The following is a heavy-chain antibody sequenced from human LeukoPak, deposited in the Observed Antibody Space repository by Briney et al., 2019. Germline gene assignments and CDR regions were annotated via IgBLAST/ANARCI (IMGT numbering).Heavy chain of an antibody. J-gene: IGHJ4*02. CDR3: AREGWFGELPPFFDY. D-gene: IGHD3-10*01. CDR2: IYYSGST. CDR1: GGSISSYY. Sequence: KPSETLSLTCTVSGGSISSYYWSWIRQPPGKGLEWIGYIYYSGSTNYNPSLKSRVTISVDTSKNQFSLKLSSVTAADTAVYYCAREGWFGELPPFFDYWGQGTLVTVSS. V-gene: IGHV4-59*01.